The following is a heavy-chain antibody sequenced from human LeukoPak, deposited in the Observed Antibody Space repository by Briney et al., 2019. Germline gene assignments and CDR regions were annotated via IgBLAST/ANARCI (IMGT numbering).Heavy chain of an antibody. D-gene: IGHD3-9*01. CDR3: AREISLRYFDWPRLKYYYYMDV. Sequence: GGSLRLSCAASGFTFSSYAMHWVRQAPGKGLEWVAVISYDGSNKYYADSVKGRFTISRDNSKNTLYLQMNSLRAEDTAVYYCAREISLRYFDWPRLKYYYYMDVWGKGTTVTVSS. J-gene: IGHJ6*03. V-gene: IGHV3-30-3*01. CDR1: GFTFSSYA. CDR2: ISYDGSNK.